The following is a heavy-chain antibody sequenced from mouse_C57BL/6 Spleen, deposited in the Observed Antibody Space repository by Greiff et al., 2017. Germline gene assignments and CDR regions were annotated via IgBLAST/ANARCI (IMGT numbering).Heavy chain of an antibody. CDR2: ISYSGST. CDR3: ARARSFWYFDV. Sequence: EVQLVESGPGMVKPSQSLSLTCTVTGYSITSGYDWHWIRHFPGNKLEWMGYISYSGSTNYNPSLKSRISITHATSKNHFFLKLNSVTTEDTATYYCARARSFWYFDVWGTGTTVTVSS. J-gene: IGHJ1*03. V-gene: IGHV3-1*01. CDR1: GYSITSGYD.